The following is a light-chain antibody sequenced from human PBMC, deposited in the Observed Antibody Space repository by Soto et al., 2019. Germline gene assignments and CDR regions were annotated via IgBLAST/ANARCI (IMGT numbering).Light chain of an antibody. Sequence: QSVLTQPASVSGSPGQSITISCTGSSSDVGGYNYVSWYQHHPGKAPKLMIYEVRNRPSGVSNRFSGSKSGNTASLTISGLQADDEADYHCSSHAPSSLVLFGGGTKLTVL. CDR3: SSHAPSSLVL. CDR1: SSDVGGYNY. J-gene: IGLJ2*01. CDR2: EVR. V-gene: IGLV2-14*01.